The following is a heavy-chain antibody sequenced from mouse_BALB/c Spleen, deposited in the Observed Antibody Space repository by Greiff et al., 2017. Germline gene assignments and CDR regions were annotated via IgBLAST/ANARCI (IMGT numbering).Heavy chain of an antibody. J-gene: IGHJ1*01. Sequence: EVQLQQSGPELVKPGASVKIPCTASGYTFTDYNMDWVQQSHGKSLEWIGDINPNNGGTIYNQKFKGKATLTVDKSSSTAYMELRRLTSEDTAVYYCAIITTVVAPDWYFDVWGAGTTVTVSS. CDR2: INPNNGGT. CDR1: GYTFTDYN. V-gene: IGHV1-18*01. CDR3: AIITTVVAPDWYFDV. D-gene: IGHD1-1*01.